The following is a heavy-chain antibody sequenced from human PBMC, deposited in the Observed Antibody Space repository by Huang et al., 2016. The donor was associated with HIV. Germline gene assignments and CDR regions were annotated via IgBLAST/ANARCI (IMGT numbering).Heavy chain of an antibody. CDR1: GYTFSQYA. CDR2: INVANGNT. D-gene: IGHD3-9*01. J-gene: IGHJ6*03. V-gene: IGHV1-3*01. CDR3: ARDPGDILTGYSLGSYYMDV. Sequence: QVQLVQSGAEVKKPGASVKVSCKDSGYTFSQYAIHWVRQAPVKRLECLGWINVANGNTKYSQKFQGSVTITRDTSASTAYMELNSLGCEDTGVYYCARDPGDILTGYSLGSYYMDVWGKGTTVTVSS.